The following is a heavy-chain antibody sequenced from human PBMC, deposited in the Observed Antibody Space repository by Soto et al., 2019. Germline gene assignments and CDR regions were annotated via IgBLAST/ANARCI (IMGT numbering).Heavy chain of an antibody. CDR1: GGIFSSYA. CDR2: IIPIFGTA. CDR3: ARGGSGYVWFNEF. D-gene: IGHD3-22*01. Sequence: QEQLVQSGAEVKKPGSSVKVSCKASGGIFSSYAISWVRQAPGQGLEWMGGIIPIFGTANYAQKFQGRVTMTADESTNTAYMDLSSLKSEETAIYYCARGGSGYVWFNEFWGQGTLVTVSS. V-gene: IGHV1-69*01. J-gene: IGHJ4*02.